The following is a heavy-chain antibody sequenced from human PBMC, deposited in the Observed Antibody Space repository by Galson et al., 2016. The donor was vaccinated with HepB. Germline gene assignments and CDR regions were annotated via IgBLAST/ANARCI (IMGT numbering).Heavy chain of an antibody. CDR1: GFTFSNYW. D-gene: IGHD6-13*01. J-gene: IGHJ4*02. V-gene: IGHV3-7*01. CDR2: IKQDGNDK. CDR3: ARAKQRKYYFDY. Sequence: SLRLSCAASGFTFSNYWMSWVRQAPGKGLEWVANIKQDGNDKYYVDSVKGRFTISRDNAESSLYLQMNSLRAEDTAVYYCARAKQRKYYFDYWGQGTLVTVSS.